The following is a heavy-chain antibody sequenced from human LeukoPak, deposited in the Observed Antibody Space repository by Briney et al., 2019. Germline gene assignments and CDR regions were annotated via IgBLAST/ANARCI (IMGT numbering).Heavy chain of an antibody. Sequence: PGGSLRLSCAASGFTFSTYYMNWVRQAPGMGLEWVSFITGSSSYIYYTYSVKGRFTISRDNAKNSLFLQMNSLRDEDTAVYYCASGFSSSPYFEYWGQGTLVTVSS. CDR2: ITGSSSYI. CDR3: ASGFSSSPYFEY. J-gene: IGHJ4*02. V-gene: IGHV3-21*01. D-gene: IGHD6-6*01. CDR1: GFTFSTYY.